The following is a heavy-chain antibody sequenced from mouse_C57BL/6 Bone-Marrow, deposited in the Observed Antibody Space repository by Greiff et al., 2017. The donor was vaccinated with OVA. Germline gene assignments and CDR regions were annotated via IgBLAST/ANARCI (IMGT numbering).Heavy chain of an antibody. Sequence: EVKLVESGAELVRPGASVKLSCTASGFNIKDDYMHWVKQRPEQGLEWIGWIDPENGDTEYASKFQGKATITADTSSNTAYLQLSSLTSEDTAVYYFTTRYYYGSSYYWYFDVWGTGTTVTVSS. CDR3: TTRYYYGSSYYWYFDV. D-gene: IGHD1-1*01. CDR1: GFNIKDDY. V-gene: IGHV14-4*01. J-gene: IGHJ1*03. CDR2: IDPENGDT.